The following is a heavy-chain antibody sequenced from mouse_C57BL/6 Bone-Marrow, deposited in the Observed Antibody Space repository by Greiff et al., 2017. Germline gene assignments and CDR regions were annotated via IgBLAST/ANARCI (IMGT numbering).Heavy chain of an antibody. D-gene: IGHD2-4*01. CDR1: GYTFTSYR. Sequence: QVQLQQPGAELVKPGASVKMSCKASGYTFTSYRITWVKQRPGQGLEWIGDIYPGSGSTNYNEKFKSKATLTVAPSSSTDYMQLSSLTSEDSAVYYCAREGIYYDYSWFAYWGQGTLVTVSA. V-gene: IGHV1-55*01. CDR2: IYPGSGST. J-gene: IGHJ3*01. CDR3: AREGIYYDYSWFAY.